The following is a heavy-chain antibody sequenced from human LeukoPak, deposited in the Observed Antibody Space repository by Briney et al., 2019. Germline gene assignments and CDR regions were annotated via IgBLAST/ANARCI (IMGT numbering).Heavy chain of an antibody. D-gene: IGHD3/OR15-3a*01. Sequence: GGSLRLSCAASGFPVRGYAMRWVRQAPGKGLEWIAKITGNGGSTFSADSVKGRFVVSRDNAKNTLYLQMNRQRVEDTAIYYCATRYYQDYSDFFVYWGQGTLVSVSS. CDR2: ITGNGGST. CDR3: ATRYYQDYSDFFVY. J-gene: IGHJ4*02. V-gene: IGHV3-23*01. CDR1: GFPVRGYA.